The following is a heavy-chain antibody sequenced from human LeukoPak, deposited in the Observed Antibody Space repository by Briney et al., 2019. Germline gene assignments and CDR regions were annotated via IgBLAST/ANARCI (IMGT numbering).Heavy chain of an antibody. D-gene: IGHD6-19*01. V-gene: IGHV3-30*03. J-gene: IGHJ5*02. CDR2: ISYDGSNK. Sequence: PGGSLRLSCAASGFTFSSYGMHWVRQTPGKGLEWVAVISYDGSNKYCADSVKGRFTISRDNSKNTLYLQMNSLRAEDTAVYYCARAGYSSGWYPHNWFDPWGQGTLVTVSS. CDR1: GFTFSSYG. CDR3: ARAGYSSGWYPHNWFDP.